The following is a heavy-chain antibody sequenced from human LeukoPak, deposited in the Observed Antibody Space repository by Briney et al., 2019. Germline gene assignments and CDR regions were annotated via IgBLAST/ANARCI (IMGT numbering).Heavy chain of an antibody. Sequence: PSETLSLTCTVSGGSISSYYWSWIRQPPGKGLEWIGCIYYSGSTNYNPSLKSRVTISVDTSKNQFSLKLSSVTAADTAVYYCARSRMVADTDYWGQGTLVTVSS. V-gene: IGHV4-59*08. CDR3: ARSRMVADTDY. D-gene: IGHD4/OR15-4a*01. CDR1: GGSISSYY. J-gene: IGHJ4*02. CDR2: IYYSGST.